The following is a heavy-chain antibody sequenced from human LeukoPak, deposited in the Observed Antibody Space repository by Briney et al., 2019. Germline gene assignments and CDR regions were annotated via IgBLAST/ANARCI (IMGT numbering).Heavy chain of an antibody. Sequence: GGSLRLSCAASGFTVSNSYMSWVRQAPGKGLGWVSVLYSGGGAYYTDSVRGRFTISRDSSKNTLYLQMNSLRADDTAVYYCVGQTHKDYWGQGTLVTVSS. CDR1: GFTVSNSY. CDR2: LYSGGGA. CDR3: VGQTHKDY. V-gene: IGHV3-53*01. J-gene: IGHJ4*02.